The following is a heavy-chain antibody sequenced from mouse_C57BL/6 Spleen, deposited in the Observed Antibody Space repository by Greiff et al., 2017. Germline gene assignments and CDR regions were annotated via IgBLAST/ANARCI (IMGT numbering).Heavy chain of an antibody. CDR1: GYTFTDYY. Sequence: VQLQQSGPELVKPGASVKISCKASGYTFTDYYMNWVKQSHGKSLEWIGDINPNNGGTSYNQKFKGKATLTVDKSSSTAYMELRSLTSEDSAVYYCAGSKGAWFAYWGQGTLVTVSA. CDR2: INPNNGGT. CDR3: AGSKGAWFAY. D-gene: IGHD1-1*01. V-gene: IGHV1-26*01. J-gene: IGHJ3*01.